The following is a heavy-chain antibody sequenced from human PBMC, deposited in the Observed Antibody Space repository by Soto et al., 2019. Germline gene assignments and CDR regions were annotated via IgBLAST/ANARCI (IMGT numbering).Heavy chain of an antibody. CDR2: ISSTGGTA. J-gene: IGHJ4*02. Sequence: VQLLDSGGGLVQPGGSLRLSCAASGFTFSSYAMGWVRQAPGKELEWVSGISSTGGTADYADSVKGRFTISRDNSRNQMNLQMRSLRADDTAIYYCVKDRWNVAAAEVFDSWGQGTLVTVSS. CDR1: GFTFSSYA. CDR3: VKDRWNVAAAEVFDS. V-gene: IGHV3-23*01. D-gene: IGHD6-13*01.